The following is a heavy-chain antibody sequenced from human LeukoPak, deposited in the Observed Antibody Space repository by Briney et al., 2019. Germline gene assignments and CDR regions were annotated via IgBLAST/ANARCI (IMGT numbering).Heavy chain of an antibody. D-gene: IGHD1-26*01. V-gene: IGHV3-23*01. CDR1: GVTFSSYA. J-gene: IGHJ4*02. CDR2: ISGSGGST. CDR3: AKDRQYSGSY. Sequence: GGSLRLSCAASGVTFSSYAMSWVRQAPGKGLEWVSVISGSGGSTFYADSVKGRFTISRDNSKNTLYLQMNSLRAEDTAVYYCAKDRQYSGSYFGQGTLVTVSS.